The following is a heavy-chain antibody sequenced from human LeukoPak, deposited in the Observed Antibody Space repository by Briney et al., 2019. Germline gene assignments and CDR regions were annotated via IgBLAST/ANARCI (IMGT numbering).Heavy chain of an antibody. CDR2: IYTSGST. V-gene: IGHV4-61*02. D-gene: IGHD1-1*01. CDR1: GGSISSGSYY. CDR3: AREGRTGPSFFDI. J-gene: IGHJ3*02. Sequence: SETLSLTCTVSGGSISSGSYYWSWIRQPAGKGLEWIGRIYTSGSTNYNPSLKSRVTISVDTSKNQFSLKLSSVTAADTAVYYCAREGRTGPSFFDIWGQGTMVTVSS.